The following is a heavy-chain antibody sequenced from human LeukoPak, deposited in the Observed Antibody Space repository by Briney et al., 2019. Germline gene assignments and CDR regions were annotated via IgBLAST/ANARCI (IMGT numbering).Heavy chain of an antibody. CDR3: AIASVRGDLEYYYYGMDV. CDR1: GYSFTSYW. J-gene: IGHJ6*02. V-gene: IGHV5-10-1*01. D-gene: IGHD3-10*01. CDR2: IDPSDSYT. Sequence: GESLKISCKGSGYSFTSYWISWVRQMPGKGLGWMGRIDPSDSYTTYSPSFQGHVTISADKSISTAYLQWSSLKASDTAMYYSAIASVRGDLEYYYYGMDVWGQGTTVTVSS.